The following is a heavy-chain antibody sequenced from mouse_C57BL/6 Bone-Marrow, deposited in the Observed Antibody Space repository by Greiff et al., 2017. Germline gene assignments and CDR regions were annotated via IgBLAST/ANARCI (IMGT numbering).Heavy chain of an antibody. CDR3: ARARNDYDRRFAY. CDR1: GYTFTSYW. J-gene: IGHJ3*01. CDR2: INPSSGYT. Sequence: QVQLKQSGAELAKPGASVKLSCKASGYTFTSYWMHWVKQRPGQGLEWIGYINPSSGYTKYNQKFKDKATLTADKSSSTAYMQLSSLTYEDSAVYYCARARNDYDRRFAYWGQGTLVTVSA. D-gene: IGHD2-4*01. V-gene: IGHV1-7*01.